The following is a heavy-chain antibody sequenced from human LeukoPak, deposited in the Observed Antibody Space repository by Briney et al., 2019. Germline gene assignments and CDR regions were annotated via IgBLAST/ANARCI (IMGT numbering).Heavy chain of an antibody. CDR1: AGFTFSSYG. V-gene: IGHV3-23*01. CDR2: ISSSGSGDNT. J-gene: IGHJ2*01. CDR3: AKDRTVGASYWYFDL. Sequence: PGGSLRLSCAASAGFTFSSYGMSWVRQAPGKGLEWVSGISSSGSGDNTYYADSVKGRFTISRDSSKNTLFLHMNTLRAEDTAIYYCAKDRTVGASYWYFDLWGRGTLVTVSS. D-gene: IGHD1-26*01.